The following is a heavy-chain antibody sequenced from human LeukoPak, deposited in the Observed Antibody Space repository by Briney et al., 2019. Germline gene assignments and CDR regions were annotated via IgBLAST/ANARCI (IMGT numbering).Heavy chain of an antibody. J-gene: IGHJ6*02. Sequence: ASVKVSCKASGYTFTSYGISWVRQAPGQGLEWMGWISAYNGNTNYAQKLQGRVTMTTDTSTSTAYMELRSLRSDDTAVYYCAREAPYGGNSPDYYYDGMDVWGQGTTVTVSS. CDR2: ISAYNGNT. D-gene: IGHD4-23*01. CDR3: AREAPYGGNSPDYYYDGMDV. V-gene: IGHV1-18*01. CDR1: GYTFTSYG.